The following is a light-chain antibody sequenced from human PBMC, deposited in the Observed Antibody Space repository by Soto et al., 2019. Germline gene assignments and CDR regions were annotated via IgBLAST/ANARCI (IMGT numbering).Light chain of an antibody. Sequence: QSALTQPASVSGSPGQSLTISCTGTSSDVGGYNYVSWYQQHPGKAPKVMIFDVSNRPSGVSDRFSGSKSGNTASLTISGLQAEDEADYYCRSYTSSSTYVFGTGTKVTVL. V-gene: IGLV2-14*01. CDR3: RSYTSSSTYV. CDR2: DVS. CDR1: SSDVGGYNY. J-gene: IGLJ1*01.